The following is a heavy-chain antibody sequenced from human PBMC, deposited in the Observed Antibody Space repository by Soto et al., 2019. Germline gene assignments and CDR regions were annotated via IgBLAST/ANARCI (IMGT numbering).Heavy chain of an antibody. Sequence: EVQLVESGGGLVKPGGSLRLSCAASGFTFSNAWMSWVRQAPGKGLEWVGRIKSKTDGGTTDYAAPVKGRFTISRDDSTNNPHLQKNNLKNDETTVYYYSTEPHPPSRSFRLGDYYYYYMDVWGKGTTVTVSS. CDR2: IKSKTDGGTT. D-gene: IGHD1-26*01. CDR1: GFTFSNAW. CDR3: STEPHPPSRSFRLGDYYYYYMDV. J-gene: IGHJ6*03. V-gene: IGHV3-15*01.